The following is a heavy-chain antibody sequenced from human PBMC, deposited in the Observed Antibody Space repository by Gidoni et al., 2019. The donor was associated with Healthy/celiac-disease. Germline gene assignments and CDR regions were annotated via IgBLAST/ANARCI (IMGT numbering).Heavy chain of an antibody. D-gene: IGHD3-9*01. CDR3: ARIDWPHFDY. J-gene: IGHJ4*02. CDR2: IYYSGST. V-gene: IGHV4-61*01. CDR1: GGSVSSGSYY. Sequence: QVQLQESGPGLVKPSETLSLSCTVSGGSVSSGSYYWSWIRQPPGKGLEWIGYIYYSGSTNYNPSLKSRVTISVDTSKSQFSLKLSSVTAADTAVYYCARIDWPHFDYWGQGTLVTVSS.